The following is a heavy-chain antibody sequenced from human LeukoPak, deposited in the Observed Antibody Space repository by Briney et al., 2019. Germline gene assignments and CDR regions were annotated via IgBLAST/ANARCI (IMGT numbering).Heavy chain of an antibody. Sequence: GGSLRLSCAASGFTFDDYAMHWVRQAPGKGLEWVSGISWNSVNIGYADSVKGRFSISRDNAKNSLYLQMNSLRVEDTALYYCAKVPYGLGVNTASFDYWGQGTLVTVSS. V-gene: IGHV3-9*01. CDR3: AKVPYGLGVNTASFDY. J-gene: IGHJ4*02. D-gene: IGHD3-10*01. CDR1: GFTFDDYA. CDR2: ISWNSVNI.